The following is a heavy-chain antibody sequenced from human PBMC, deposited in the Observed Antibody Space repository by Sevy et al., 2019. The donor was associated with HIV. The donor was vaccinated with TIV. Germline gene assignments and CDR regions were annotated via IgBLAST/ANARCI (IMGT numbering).Heavy chain of an antibody. Sequence: SETLSLTCTVSGGSITSLYWNWIRQPPGKGLEWIANIYYNGHINYNPSLKSRVPLSLHTSKNQFSLRLSSVTAADTAMYYCAGENAWGRGYSWGQGTLVTVSS. V-gene: IGHV4-59*08. CDR3: AGENAWGRGYS. J-gene: IGHJ4*02. CDR1: GGSITSLY. D-gene: IGHD1-26*01. CDR2: IYYNGHI.